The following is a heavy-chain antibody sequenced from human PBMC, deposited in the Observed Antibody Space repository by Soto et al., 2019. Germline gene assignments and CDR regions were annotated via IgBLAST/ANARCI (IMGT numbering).Heavy chain of an antibody. CDR3: ARAVSTTAVNWFAP. Sequence: QVQLVESGGGVVQPGRSLRLSCAASGFTFWNYGMHWVRQAPGKGPGWVATIWNNGNRKYYAASVTGRFTISRDNSRNTLYLEMNSLRGEDNAVFYCARAVSTTAVNWFAPWGQGTQVTVSS. V-gene: IGHV3-33*01. CDR1: GFTFWNYG. J-gene: IGHJ5*02. CDR2: IWNNGNRK. D-gene: IGHD2-2*01.